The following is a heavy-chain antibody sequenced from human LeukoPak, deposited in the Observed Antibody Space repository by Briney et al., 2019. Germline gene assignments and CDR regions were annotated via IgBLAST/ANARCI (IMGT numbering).Heavy chain of an antibody. CDR1: GFTFSSYA. D-gene: IGHD6-13*01. J-gene: IGHJ5*02. CDR3: AKGIAAADFNWFDP. CDR2: ISGSGGST. V-gene: IGHV3-23*01. Sequence: GGSLRLSCAASGFTFSSYAMSWVRQAPGKGLEWVSAISGSGGSTYYADSVRGRFTISRDNSKNTLYLQMNSLRAEDTAVYYCAKGIAAADFNWFDPWGQGTPVTVSS.